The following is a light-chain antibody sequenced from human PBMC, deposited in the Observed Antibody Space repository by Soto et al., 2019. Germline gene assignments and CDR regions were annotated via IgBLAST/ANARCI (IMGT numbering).Light chain of an antibody. CDR3: QSYDSSLSGHVV. J-gene: IGLJ2*01. Sequence: QPVLTQPPSVSGAPGQRVTISCTGSSSNIGAGYDVHWYQQLPGTAPKLLIYGNSNRPSGVPDRFSGSKSGTSASLAITGLQAEDEADYYGQSYDSSLSGHVVFGGGTKVTVL. V-gene: IGLV1-40*01. CDR1: SSNIGAGYD. CDR2: GNS.